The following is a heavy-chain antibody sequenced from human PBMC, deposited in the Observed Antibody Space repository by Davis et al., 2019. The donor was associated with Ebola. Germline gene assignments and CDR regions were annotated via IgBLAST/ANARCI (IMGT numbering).Heavy chain of an antibody. CDR3: AKQTSGFDY. D-gene: IGHD1-26*01. CDR2: IRYDGSNK. CDR1: GFTFSSYW. V-gene: IGHV3-30*02. J-gene: IGHJ4*02. Sequence: GESLKISCAASGFTFSSYWMSWVRQAPGKGLEWVAFIRYDGSNKYYADSVKGRFTISRDNSKNTLYLQMNSLRDEDTAVYYCAKQTSGFDYWGQGTLVTVSS.